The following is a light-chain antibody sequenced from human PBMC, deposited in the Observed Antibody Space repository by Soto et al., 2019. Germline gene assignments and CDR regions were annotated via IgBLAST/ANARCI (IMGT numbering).Light chain of an antibody. J-gene: IGKJ1*01. CDR3: QQYNSYSQT. V-gene: IGKV3-20*01. CDR2: GAS. Sequence: EIMLTQSPGTLSLSPGERATLSCRASQSVSNNYLAWYQQKPGQAPRLLIYGASNRATGIPDRFSGSGSGTDFTLTISRLEPEDFATYYCQQYNSYSQTFGQGTKVDIK. CDR1: QSVSNNY.